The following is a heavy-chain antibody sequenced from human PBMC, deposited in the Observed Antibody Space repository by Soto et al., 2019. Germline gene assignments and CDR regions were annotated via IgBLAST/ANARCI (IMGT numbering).Heavy chain of an antibody. CDR2: ISWNSGSI. V-gene: IGHV3-9*01. CDR3: AKGRVVRGVIYYYGMDV. CDR1: GFTFDDYA. J-gene: IGHJ6*02. Sequence: LRLSCAASGFTFDDYAMHWVRQAPGKGLEWVSGISWNSGSIGYADSVKGRFTISRDNAKNSLYLQMNSLRAEDTALYYCAKGRVVRGVIYYYGMDVWGQGTTVTVSS. D-gene: IGHD3-10*01.